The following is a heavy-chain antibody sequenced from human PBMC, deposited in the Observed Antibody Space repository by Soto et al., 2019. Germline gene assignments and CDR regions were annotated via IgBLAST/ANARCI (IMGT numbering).Heavy chain of an antibody. V-gene: IGHV4-30-4*01. CDR1: GGCLSSGDYY. CDR2: IYYNGNT. J-gene: IGHJ4*02. D-gene: IGHD5-12*01. Sequence: PLSLTSTGAGGCLSSGDYYWTWIRQPPGKGLEWMGYIYYNGNTNYKPSLKSRITISIDTSNNQFSLNLRSVSAADTAVYYWARERRGYVNYFDYWGQGTLVTVSS. CDR3: ARERRGYVNYFDY.